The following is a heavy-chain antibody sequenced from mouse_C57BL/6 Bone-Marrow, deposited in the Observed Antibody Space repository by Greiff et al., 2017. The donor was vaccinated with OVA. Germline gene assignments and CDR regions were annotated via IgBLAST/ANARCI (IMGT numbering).Heavy chain of an antibody. D-gene: IGHD3-2*02. CDR1: GYTFTSYW. CDR2: IDPSDSYT. Sequence: QVQLQQPGAELVRPGTSVKLSCKASGYTFTSYWMHWVKQRPGQGLEWIGVIDPSDSYTNYNQKFKGKATLTVDTSSSTAYMQLSSLTSEDSAVYYCAKQFRLVGFAYWGQGTLVTVSA. CDR3: AKQFRLVGFAY. J-gene: IGHJ3*01. V-gene: IGHV1-59*01.